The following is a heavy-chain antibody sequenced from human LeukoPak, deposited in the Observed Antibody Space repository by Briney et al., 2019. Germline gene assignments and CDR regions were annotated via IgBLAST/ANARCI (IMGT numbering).Heavy chain of an antibody. CDR2: IRYDGGSE. J-gene: IGHJ4*02. V-gene: IGHV3-30*02. Sequence: PGGSLRLSCSSPGFTLSRSNMHWVRQTPGKGLEWVAFIRYDGGSEYYAESVRGRFTISRDNNKNTLFLQMKSLRPEDTGLYYCARMTPVAGNSDSWGQGTLVTVSP. CDR3: ARMTPVAGNSDS. D-gene: IGHD6-19*01. CDR1: GFTLSRSN.